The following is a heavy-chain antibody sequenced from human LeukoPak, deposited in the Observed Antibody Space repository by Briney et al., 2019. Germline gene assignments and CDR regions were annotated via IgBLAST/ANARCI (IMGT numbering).Heavy chain of an antibody. J-gene: IGHJ4*02. CDR2: VYSSGST. CDR3: ATLDY. V-gene: IGHV4-39*01. CDR1: GGSISSSSYY. Sequence: TLSLTXXXXGGSISSSSYYWGWIRQPPGKGLEWIGSVYSSGSTYFNPSLKSRVTISVDTSKTQFSLKLSSVTAADTAVYYCATLDYWGQGTLVTVSS.